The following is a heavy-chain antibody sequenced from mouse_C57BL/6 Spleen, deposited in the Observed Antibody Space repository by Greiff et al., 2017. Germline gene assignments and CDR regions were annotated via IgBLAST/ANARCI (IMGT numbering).Heavy chain of an antibody. CDR2: ISSGSSTI. V-gene: IGHV5-17*01. D-gene: IGHD1-1*01. CDR1: GFTFSDYG. J-gene: IGHJ4*01. CDR3: ASHYDYYSMDY. Sequence: EVQGVESGGGLVKPGGSLKLSCAASGFTFSDYGMHWVRQAPEKGLEWVAYISSGSSTIYYADTVKGRFTISRDNAKNTLFLQMTSLRSEDTALSYCASHYDYYSMDYWGQGTSVTVSS.